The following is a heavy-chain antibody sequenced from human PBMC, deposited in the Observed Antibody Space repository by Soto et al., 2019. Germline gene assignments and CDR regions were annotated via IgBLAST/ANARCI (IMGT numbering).Heavy chain of an antibody. Sequence: GESLKISCKGSGYSFSSYSIGWVRQMPGKGLEWMGIIYPGGSDTRYSPSFQGQVTISVDKSISTAYVQWSGLKASDTAMYYCARRYSGYEPFDHWGQGTLVTVSS. CDR3: ARRYSGYEPFDH. V-gene: IGHV5-51*01. J-gene: IGHJ4*02. CDR1: GYSFSSYS. CDR2: IYPGGSDT. D-gene: IGHD5-12*01.